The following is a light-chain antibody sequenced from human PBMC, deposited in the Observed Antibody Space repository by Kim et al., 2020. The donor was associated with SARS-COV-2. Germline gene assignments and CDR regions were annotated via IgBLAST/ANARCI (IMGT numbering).Light chain of an antibody. CDR1: QDISIW. V-gene: IGKV1D-12*01. Sequence: DIQMTQSPSSVSASIGDRVTITCRASQDISIWLAWYQQKPGKAPRLLIYSASTLLSGVPSRFSGSGPGTEFTLTISSLQPEDFAIYYCQQANTFPLTFGGGTKVDIK. J-gene: IGKJ4*01. CDR2: SAS. CDR3: QQANTFPLT.